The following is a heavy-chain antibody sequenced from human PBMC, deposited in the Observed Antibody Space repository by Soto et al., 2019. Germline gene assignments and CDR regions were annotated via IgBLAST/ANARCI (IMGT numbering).Heavy chain of an antibody. CDR3: ARGLITGSQDSGGLYYFDG. Sequence: PSETLSLTCTVSGGSISSGDYYWSWIRQTPGKGLQWIGQINHSESANYNPSLKSRVTISVHTSNSQFSLELSSVTAADTAVYYCARGLITGSQDSGGLYYFDGWGQGTQVSVAS. V-gene: IGHV4-39*07. CDR1: GGSISSGDYY. CDR2: INHSESA. J-gene: IGHJ4*02. D-gene: IGHD1-26*01.